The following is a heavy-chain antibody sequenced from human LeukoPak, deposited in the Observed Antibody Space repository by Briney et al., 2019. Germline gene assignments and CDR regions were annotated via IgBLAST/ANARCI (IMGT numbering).Heavy chain of an antibody. D-gene: IGHD2-15*01. CDR2: ISTNGSRT. CDR1: GFTLSNFA. J-gene: IGHJ4*02. V-gene: IGHV3-64*02. Sequence: GGSLRLSCTASGFTLSNFAMHWVRQSPDKGLQYVSAISTNGSRTFYADSVKGRFTISRDNSKNTLYLQMNSLRAEDTAVYYCATDAAYGYDRFDHWGQGTQATVSS. CDR3: ATDAAYGYDRFDH.